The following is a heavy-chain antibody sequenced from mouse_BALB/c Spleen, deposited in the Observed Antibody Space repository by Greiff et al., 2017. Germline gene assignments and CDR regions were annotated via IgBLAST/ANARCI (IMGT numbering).Heavy chain of an antibody. V-gene: IGHV1-69*02. CDR1: GYTFTSYW. Sequence: VQLQQPGAELVKPGASVKLSCKASGYTFTSYWMHWVKQRPGQGLEWIGEIDPSDSYTNYNQKFKGKATLTVDKSSSTAYMQLSSLTSEDSAVYYCARSGYYGSSSWFAYWGQGTLVTVSA. CDR3: ARSGYYGSSSWFAY. J-gene: IGHJ3*01. CDR2: IDPSDSYT. D-gene: IGHD1-1*01.